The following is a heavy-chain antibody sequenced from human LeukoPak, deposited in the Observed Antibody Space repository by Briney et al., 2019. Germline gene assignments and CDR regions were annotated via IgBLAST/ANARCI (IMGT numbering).Heavy chain of an antibody. Sequence: GRSLRLSCAASGFTFSSFWMGWVRQAPGKGLEWVSAISGSGGSTSYADSAKGRFTITRSNSKNTLYLQMNSLRAEDTAVYYCAKWYNWNYAGMDVWGQGTTVTVSS. CDR3: AKWYNWNYAGMDV. CDR1: GFTFSSFW. D-gene: IGHD1-7*01. CDR2: ISGSGGST. V-gene: IGHV3-23*01. J-gene: IGHJ6*02.